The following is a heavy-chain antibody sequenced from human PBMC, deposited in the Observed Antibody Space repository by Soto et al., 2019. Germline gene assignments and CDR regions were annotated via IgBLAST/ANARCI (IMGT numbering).Heavy chain of an antibody. D-gene: IGHD2-8*01. CDR3: AREQGVSCTNGVCSHHSYGMDV. CDR1: GGTFSSYA. CDR2: IIPIFGTA. V-gene: IGHV1-69*12. J-gene: IGHJ6*02. Sequence: QVQLVQSGAEVKKPGSSVKVSCKASGGTFSSYAISWVRQAPGQGLEWMGGIIPIFGTANYAQKFRRRVTSTAHESTSTTYMELSSLRSEDTAVYYFAREQGVSCTNGVCSHHSYGMDVWGQGTTVTVSS.